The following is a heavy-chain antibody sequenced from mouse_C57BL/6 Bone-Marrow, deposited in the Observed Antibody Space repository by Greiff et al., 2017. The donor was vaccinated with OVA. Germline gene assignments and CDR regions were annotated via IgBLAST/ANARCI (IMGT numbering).Heavy chain of an antibody. V-gene: IGHV1-62-3*01. CDR1: GYTFTSYW. D-gene: IGHD4-1*01. Sequence: QVQLQQPGAELVKPGASVKLSCKASGYTFTSYWMHWVKQRPGRGLEWIGRIDPNSGGTKYNEKFKGMAKLTADKSSTTAYMQLNSLTSEDSAVYFCARSNWDVLDYWGQGTTLTVSS. CDR2: IDPNSGGT. CDR3: ARSNWDVLDY. J-gene: IGHJ2*01.